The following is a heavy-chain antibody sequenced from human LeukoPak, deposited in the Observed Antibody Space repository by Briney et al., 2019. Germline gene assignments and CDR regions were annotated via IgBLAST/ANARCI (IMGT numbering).Heavy chain of an antibody. CDR2: INTNTGNP. CDR3: ARDRMNWTYPYDAFDV. Sequence: ASVKVSCKASGYTFSKYAMSWVRQAPGQGLEWMGWINTNTGNPTYAQGVTGQFVFSLDTSVSTAYLQISSLKAEDTAVYYCARDRMNWTYPYDAFDVWGQGTMVTVSS. D-gene: IGHD1-7*01. V-gene: IGHV7-4-1*02. CDR1: GYTFSKYA. J-gene: IGHJ3*01.